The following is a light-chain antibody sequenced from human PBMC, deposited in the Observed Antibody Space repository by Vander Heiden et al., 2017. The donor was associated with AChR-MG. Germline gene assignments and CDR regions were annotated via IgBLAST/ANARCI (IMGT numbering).Light chain of an antibody. Sequence: EIVLTQSPATLSLSPGERATLSCRASQSVSSYLAWYQQKPGQAPRLLIYDASNRATGIPARFSGSGSGTDFTLTISSLEPEDFAVYYCQQRSNWPPVTFGQRTKVEIK. CDR3: QQRSNWPPVT. J-gene: IGKJ1*01. CDR2: DAS. CDR1: QSVSSY. V-gene: IGKV3-11*01.